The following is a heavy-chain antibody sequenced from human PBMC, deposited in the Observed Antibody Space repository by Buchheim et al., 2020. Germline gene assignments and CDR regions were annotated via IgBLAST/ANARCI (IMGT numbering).Heavy chain of an antibody. J-gene: IGHJ4*02. Sequence: EVQLLESGGGLVQPGGSLRLSCAASGFTFDTYAMTWVRQAPGKGLEWVSTVSGSGGNTYHADSVKGRFTISRDNSKNTLFPQMSSLRAEDTAVYYCAKGKPFDYWGQGIL. CDR3: AKGKPFDY. CDR2: VSGSGGNT. V-gene: IGHV3-23*01. CDR1: GFTFDTYA.